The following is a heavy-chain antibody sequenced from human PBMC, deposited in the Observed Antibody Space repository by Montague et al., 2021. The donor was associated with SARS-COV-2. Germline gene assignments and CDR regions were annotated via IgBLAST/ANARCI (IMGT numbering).Heavy chain of an antibody. CDR3: VRGFRNGHFDV. D-gene: IGHD1-14*01. J-gene: IGHJ4*02. Sequence: SLRLSCAASGSTFDDYGMSWVRQGPGKGLEWVSCVTRNGDSTDFADSVKGRFTISRDNAKNSLYLQMNSLRAEDTALYYCVRGFRNGHFDVWGQGTLVSVSS. V-gene: IGHV3-20*04. CDR1: GSTFDDYG. CDR2: VTRNGDST.